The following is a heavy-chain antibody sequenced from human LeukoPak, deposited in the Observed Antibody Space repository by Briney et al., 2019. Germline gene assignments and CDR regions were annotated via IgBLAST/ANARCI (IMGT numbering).Heavy chain of an antibody. Sequence: GSLRLSCAASGFTFSDYYMSWIRQSPGKGLEWIGEINHSGSTNYNPSLESRVTISVDTSKKQFLLKLTSVTAADTAVYFCARRRVLMFNSIDYWGQGTLVTVSS. CDR2: INHSGST. V-gene: IGHV4-34*01. J-gene: IGHJ4*02. D-gene: IGHD3-10*02. CDR3: ARRRVLMFNSIDY. CDR1: GFTFSDYY.